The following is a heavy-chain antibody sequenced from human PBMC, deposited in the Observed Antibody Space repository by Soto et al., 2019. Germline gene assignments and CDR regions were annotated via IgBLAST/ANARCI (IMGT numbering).Heavy chain of an antibody. CDR2: IIPIFGTA. Sequence: QVQLEQSGAEVKTLGSSVKVSCKASGDTFNKYAISWVRQAPGQGLEWMGGIIPIFGTANYAPQFLDRVTITADEATRTAYMELTSLKSDDTAVYFCAGGARFLEWLSFDHWGQGTLVTVSS. CDR3: AGGARFLEWLSFDH. CDR1: GDTFNKYA. V-gene: IGHV1-69*12. J-gene: IGHJ4*02. D-gene: IGHD3-3*01.